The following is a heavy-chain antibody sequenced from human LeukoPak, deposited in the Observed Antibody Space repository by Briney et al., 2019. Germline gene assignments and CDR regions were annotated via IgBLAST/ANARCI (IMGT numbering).Heavy chain of an antibody. J-gene: IGHJ4*02. V-gene: IGHV3-33*01. CDR3: ARWGSSKVCDL. Sequence: GRSLRLSCAASGFTFSSHGMHWVRQAPGKGLEWVAVIWYDGSNTVYADSVKGRFAISRDNSRNMLYLQMNSLRDEDTAVYHCARWGSSKVCDLWGQGTLVTVSS. D-gene: IGHD3-16*01. CDR1: GFTFSSHG. CDR2: IWYDGSNT.